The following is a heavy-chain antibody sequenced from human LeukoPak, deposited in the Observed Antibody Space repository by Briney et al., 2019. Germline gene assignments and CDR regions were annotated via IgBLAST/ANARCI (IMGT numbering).Heavy chain of an antibody. V-gene: IGHV4-59*01. CDR3: AGSTSWGTATGYFDY. Sequence: PSETLSLTCAVSGGSISSYYWSWIRQSPGKGLEWIGYFYNSGRTIYNPSLKTRVTISADTSKNQFSLKLNSVTAADTAVYYCAGSTSWGTATGYFDYWGQGTLVTVSP. J-gene: IGHJ4*02. CDR2: FYNSGRT. D-gene: IGHD2-15*01. CDR1: GGSISSYY.